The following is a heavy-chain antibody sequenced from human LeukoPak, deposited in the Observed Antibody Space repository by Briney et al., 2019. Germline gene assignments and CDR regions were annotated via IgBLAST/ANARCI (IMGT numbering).Heavy chain of an antibody. CDR2: IGAGGTFT. CDR1: GFTFSSYA. V-gene: IGHV3-23*01. D-gene: IGHD4-11*01. CDR3: AKGLDYTTYGYYFDY. Sequence: PGGSLRLSCTASGFTFSSYAMNWVRQAPGKGLEWVSGIGAGGTFTYYADSVKGRFTISRDNSRNTLYLQMNSLRADDTAAYYCAKGLDYTTYGYYFDYWGQGTLVTVSS. J-gene: IGHJ4*02.